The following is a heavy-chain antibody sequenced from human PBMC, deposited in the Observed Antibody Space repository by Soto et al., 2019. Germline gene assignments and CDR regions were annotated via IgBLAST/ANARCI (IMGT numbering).Heavy chain of an antibody. V-gene: IGHV4-30-2*01. J-gene: IGHJ4*02. CDR2: IYHSGST. D-gene: IGHD4-17*01. CDR1: GGSISSGGYS. Sequence: QLQLQESGSGLVKPSQTLSLTCAVSGGSISSGGYSWSWIRQPPGKGLEWIGYIYHSGSTYYNPSPTSRVTISPDRSKNQFSLKLISVTAADTAVYYCARASTTVTTLDYWGQGTLVTVSS. CDR3: ARASTTVTTLDY.